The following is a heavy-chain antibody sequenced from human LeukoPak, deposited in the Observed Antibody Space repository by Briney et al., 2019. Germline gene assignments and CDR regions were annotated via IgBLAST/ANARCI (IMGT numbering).Heavy chain of an antibody. V-gene: IGHV4-31*03. CDR3: ARSPDYYDSSGYYYPDY. J-gene: IGHJ4*02. Sequence: MTSQTLSLTCTVSGGSISSGGYYWSWIRQHPGKGLEWIGYIYYSGSTYYNPSLKSRVTISVDTSKNQFSLKLSSVTAADTAVYYCARSPDYYDSSGYYYPDYWGQGTLVTVSS. D-gene: IGHD3-22*01. CDR2: IYYSGST. CDR1: GGSISSGGYY.